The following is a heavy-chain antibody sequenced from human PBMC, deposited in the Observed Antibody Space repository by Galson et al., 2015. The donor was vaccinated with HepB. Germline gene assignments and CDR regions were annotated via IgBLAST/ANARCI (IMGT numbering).Heavy chain of an antibody. D-gene: IGHD5-24*01. V-gene: IGHV6-1*01. CDR3: ARGNVKMATIPLGRTRHNTNWFDP. CDR2: TYYRSKWYN. Sequence: CAISGDSVSSNSAAWNWIRQSPSRGLEWLGRTYYRSKWYNDYAVSVKSRITINPDTSKNQFSLQLNSVTPEDTAVYYCARGNVKMATIPLGRTRHNTNWFDPWGQGTLVTVSS. J-gene: IGHJ5*02. CDR1: GDSVSSNSAA.